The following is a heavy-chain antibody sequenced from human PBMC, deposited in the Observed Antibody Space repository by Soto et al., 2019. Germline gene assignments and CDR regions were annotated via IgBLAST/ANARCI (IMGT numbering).Heavy chain of an antibody. CDR2: IYSGGST. J-gene: IGHJ4*02. D-gene: IGHD3-10*01. Sequence: LSLTCAVSGGSISHYYWSWIRQPAGKGLEWIGRIYSGGSTNYNPSLKSRVTMSVDTSKNQFSLNLNSVTAADAAIYFCARGPGGFGDFSLDYWGQGTLVTVSS. CDR3: ARGPGGFGDFSLDY. V-gene: IGHV4-4*07. CDR1: GGSISHYY.